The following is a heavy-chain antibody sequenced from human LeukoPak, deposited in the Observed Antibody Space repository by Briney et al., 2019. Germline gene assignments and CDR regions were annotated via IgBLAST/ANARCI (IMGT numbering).Heavy chain of an antibody. CDR2: ISYDGSNK. CDR1: GFTFSSYA. CDR3: AKGFYDYVWGSYRQGPFDY. D-gene: IGHD3-16*02. J-gene: IGHJ4*02. V-gene: IGHV3-30-3*01. Sequence: GRSLRLSCAASGFTFSSYAMHWVRQAPGKGLEWVAVISYDGSNKYYADSVKGRFTISRDNSKNTLYLQMNSLRAEDTAVYYCAKGFYDYVWGSYRQGPFDYWGQGTLVTVSS.